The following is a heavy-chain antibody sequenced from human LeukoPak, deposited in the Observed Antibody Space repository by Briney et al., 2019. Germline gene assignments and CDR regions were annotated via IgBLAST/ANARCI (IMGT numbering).Heavy chain of an antibody. D-gene: IGHD2-15*01. CDR1: GGSISSSSYY. CDR2: IYYSGST. V-gene: IGHV4-39*01. Sequence: SETLSLTCTVSGGSISSSSYYWGWIRQPPGKGLEWIGSIYYSGSTYYNPSLKSRVTISVDTSKNQFSLKLSSVTAADTAVYYCGTTGIAFRWFDPWGQGTLVTVSS. CDR3: GTTGIAFRWFDP. J-gene: IGHJ5*02.